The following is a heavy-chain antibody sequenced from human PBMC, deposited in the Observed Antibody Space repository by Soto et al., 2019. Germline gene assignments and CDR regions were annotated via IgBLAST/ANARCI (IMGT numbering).Heavy chain of an antibody. D-gene: IGHD2-2*01. CDR2: INPSGGST. J-gene: IGHJ4*02. CDR3: ARDSDIVVVPAAKAYDY. Sequence: QVQLVQSGAEVKKPGASVKVSCKASGYTFTSYYMHWVRQAPGQGLEWMGIINPSGGSTSYAQKFQGRVTMTRDTSTSTVYMELSSLRSEDTAVYYCARDSDIVVVPAAKAYDYWDQGTLVTVSS. V-gene: IGHV1-46*03. CDR1: GYTFTSYY.